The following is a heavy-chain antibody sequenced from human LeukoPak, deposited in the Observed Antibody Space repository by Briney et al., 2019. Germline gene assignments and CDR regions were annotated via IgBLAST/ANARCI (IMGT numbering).Heavy chain of an antibody. V-gene: IGHV1-2*02. CDR1: GYTFTDYY. D-gene: IGHD5-18*01. CDR2: IKPNSGGT. CDR3: ARGSPSRERQPFHF. Sequence: ASVKVSCKASGYTFTDYYIHWVRQAPGQGLEWMGWIKPNSGGTKYGQKFQGRVTLTRDTSISSAHMELSSLRSDDTAVYYCARGSPSRERQPFHFWGQGTMVTVSS. J-gene: IGHJ3*01.